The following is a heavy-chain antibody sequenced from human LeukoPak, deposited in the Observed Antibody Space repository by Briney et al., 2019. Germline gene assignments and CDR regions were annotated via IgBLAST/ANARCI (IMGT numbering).Heavy chain of an antibody. D-gene: IGHD6-6*01. Sequence: PGGSLRLSCAASGFTFSSYTMNWVRQAPGKGLEWVSSISRSSSYIYYADSVKGRFTISRDNAMNSLDLQMNSLRAEDTAVYYCARGREGIAARWWVEEPRWYFFDPWGQGTLVTASS. V-gene: IGHV3-21*01. CDR3: ARGREGIAARWWVEEPRWYFFDP. J-gene: IGHJ5*02. CDR2: ISRSSSYI. CDR1: GFTFSSYT.